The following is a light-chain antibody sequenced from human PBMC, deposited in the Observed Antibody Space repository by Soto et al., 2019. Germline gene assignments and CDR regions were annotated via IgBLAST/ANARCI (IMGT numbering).Light chain of an antibody. CDR2: AAS. V-gene: IGKV1-39*01. CDR1: QRISSY. CDR3: KESFSTPGR. Sequence: IQMSHSPSSLSASVGDRVPITCRASQRISSYLNWYQQKPGKAPKLMIYAASNLQSGVPSRFSGSGSGTDFTLTISSLQPEDFATYYCKESFSTPGRFGEVTK. J-gene: IGKJ1*01.